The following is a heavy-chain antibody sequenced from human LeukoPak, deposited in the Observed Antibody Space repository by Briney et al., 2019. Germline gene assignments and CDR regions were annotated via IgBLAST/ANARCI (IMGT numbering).Heavy chain of an antibody. Sequence: GGSLRLSCAASGFTFSSYAMHWVRQAPGKGLEWVAVISYDGSNKYYADSVKGRFTISRDNSKNTLYLQMNSLRAEDTAVYYCARGITMIVVKDWGQGTLVTVSS. CDR1: GFTFSSYA. CDR2: ISYDGSNK. D-gene: IGHD3-22*01. CDR3: ARGITMIVVKD. V-gene: IGHV3-30-3*01. J-gene: IGHJ4*02.